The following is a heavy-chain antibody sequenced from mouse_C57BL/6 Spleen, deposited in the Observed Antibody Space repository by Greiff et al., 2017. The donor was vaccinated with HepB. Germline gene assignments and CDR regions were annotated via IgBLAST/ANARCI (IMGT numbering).Heavy chain of an antibody. CDR3: ARGGVTTTGDY. Sequence: VQLQQSGPELVKPGASVKISCKASGYAFSSSWMNWVKQRPGKGLEWIGRIYPGDGDTNYNGKFKGKATLTADKSSSTAYMQLSSLTSEDSAVYFCARGGVTTTGDYWGQGTTLTVSS. J-gene: IGHJ2*01. CDR2: IYPGDGDT. V-gene: IGHV1-82*01. CDR1: GYAFSSSW. D-gene: IGHD2-2*01.